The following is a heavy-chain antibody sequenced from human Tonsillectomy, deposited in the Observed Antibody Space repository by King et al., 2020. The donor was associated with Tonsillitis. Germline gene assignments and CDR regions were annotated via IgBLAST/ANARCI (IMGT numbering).Heavy chain of an antibody. D-gene: IGHD1-14*01. CDR3: ARERLYNVGWGIDH. Sequence: VQLVESGGGVVQPGMSLRLSCEASGFIFRSYGMHWVRQAPGKGLEWVATISFDGANTHHSDSVTGRFTISRDNSKNTMYLQMNSLRAEDTAVYYCARERLYNVGWGIDHWGQGTLVTVSS. V-gene: IGHV3-33*05. J-gene: IGHJ4*02. CDR1: GFIFRSYG. CDR2: ISFDGANT.